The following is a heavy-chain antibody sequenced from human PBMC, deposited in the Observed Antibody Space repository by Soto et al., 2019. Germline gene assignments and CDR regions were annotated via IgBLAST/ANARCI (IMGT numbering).Heavy chain of an antibody. CDR3: ARESHYYDSSGYYQYVDY. Sequence: SETLSLTCTVSGGSVSSGSYYWSWIRQPPGKGLERIGYIYYSGSTNYNPSLKSRVTISVDTSKNQFSLKLSSVTAADTAVYYCARESHYYDSSGYYQYVDYWGQGTLVTVSS. D-gene: IGHD3-22*01. J-gene: IGHJ4*02. CDR1: GGSVSSGSYY. V-gene: IGHV4-61*01. CDR2: IYYSGST.